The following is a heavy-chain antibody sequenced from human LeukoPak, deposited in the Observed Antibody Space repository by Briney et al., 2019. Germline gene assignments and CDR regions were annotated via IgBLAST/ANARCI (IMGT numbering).Heavy chain of an antibody. V-gene: IGHV1-18*01. J-gene: IGHJ4*02. D-gene: IGHD3-3*01. Sequence: ASVKVSCKASGYTFTSYGISWVRQAPGQGLEWMGWISAYNGNTNYAQKLQGRVTMTTDTSTSTAYMELRSLRSDDTAVYYCASTIFGVVSDDYWGQGTLVTVPS. CDR2: ISAYNGNT. CDR1: GYTFTSYG. CDR3: ASTIFGVVSDDY.